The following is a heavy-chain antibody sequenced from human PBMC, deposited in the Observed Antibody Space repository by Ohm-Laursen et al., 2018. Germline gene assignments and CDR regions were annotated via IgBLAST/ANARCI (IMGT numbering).Heavy chain of an antibody. CDR2: ISSSGGST. D-gene: IGHD6-19*01. V-gene: IGHV3-23*01. Sequence: SLRLSCAASGFTFSSYAMSWVRQAPGKGLEWVSGISSSGGSTFYADSVKGRFTISRDNSRNTLYLQMNSLRAEDTAVYYCAKGRLSSGWYTPDFSGQGTLVTVSS. J-gene: IGHJ4*02. CDR3: AKGRLSSGWYTPDF. CDR1: GFTFSSYA.